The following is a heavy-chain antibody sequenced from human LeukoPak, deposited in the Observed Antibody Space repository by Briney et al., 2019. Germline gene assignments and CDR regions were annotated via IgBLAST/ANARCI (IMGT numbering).Heavy chain of an antibody. Sequence: GGSLRLSCAASGFTVSSNYMSWVRQAPGKGLEWVSVIYSGGSTYYADSVKGRFTISRDNSKNTLYLQMSSLRAEDTAVYYCARDRGGQHPDYWGQGTLVTVSS. CDR2: IYSGGST. J-gene: IGHJ4*02. CDR3: ARDRGGQHPDY. D-gene: IGHD6-13*01. V-gene: IGHV3-53*01. CDR1: GFTVSSNY.